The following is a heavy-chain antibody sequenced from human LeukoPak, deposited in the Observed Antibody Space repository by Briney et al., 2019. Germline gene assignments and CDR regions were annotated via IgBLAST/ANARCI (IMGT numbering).Heavy chain of an antibody. Sequence: GGSLRLSCAASGFTFSSYAMSWVRQAPGKGLEWVSTVSGSGDSTYYADSVKGRFTLSRDNSKNTLSPQMNSLRAEDTALYYCAKSYNYGSGSYYNHFDSWGQGTLVTVSS. CDR2: VSGSGDST. V-gene: IGHV3-23*01. CDR1: GFTFSSYA. J-gene: IGHJ4*02. D-gene: IGHD3-10*01. CDR3: AKSYNYGSGSYYNHFDS.